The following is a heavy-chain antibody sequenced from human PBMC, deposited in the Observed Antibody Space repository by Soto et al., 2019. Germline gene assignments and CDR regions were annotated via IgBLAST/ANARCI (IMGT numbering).Heavy chain of an antibody. V-gene: IGHV4-31*11. D-gene: IGHD2-2*01. Sequence: SETLSLTCAVSGGSISSGGYYWSWIRQHPGKGLEWIGYIYYSGSTYYNPSLKSRVTISVDTSKNQFSLKLSSVTAADTAVYYCARVREYQLLSDWGQGTLVTVSS. CDR3: ARVREYQLLSD. J-gene: IGHJ4*02. CDR1: GGSISSGGYY. CDR2: IYYSGST.